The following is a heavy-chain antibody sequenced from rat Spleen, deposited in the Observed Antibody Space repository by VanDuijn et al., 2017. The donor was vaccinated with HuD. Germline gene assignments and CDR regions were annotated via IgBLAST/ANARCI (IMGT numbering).Heavy chain of an antibody. Sequence: EVQLVESGGGLVQPGKSLKISCVAFGFTFNKYWMTWIRQATGKGLEWVASITNAAGSTYYPDSVQGRFTISRDNAKSTLYLQMNSLRSEDTATYYCTGPFDYWGQGVMVTVSS. CDR3: TGPFDY. J-gene: IGHJ2*01. CDR2: ITNAAGST. CDR1: GFTFNKYW. V-gene: IGHV5-31*01.